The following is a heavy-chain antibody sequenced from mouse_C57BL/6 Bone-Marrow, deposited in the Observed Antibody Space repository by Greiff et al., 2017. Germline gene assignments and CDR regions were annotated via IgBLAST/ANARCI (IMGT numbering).Heavy chain of an antibody. CDR1: GYSFTGYY. J-gene: IGHJ3*01. V-gene: IGHV1-42*01. CDR3: ARGWRGYGRDGVFAF. D-gene: IGHD2-1*01. Sequence: EVQLQQSGPELVKPGASVKISCKASGYSFTGYYMNWVKQSPEKSLEWIGEINPSTGGTTYNQKFKDKATLTVDKSSSTAYMQLRSLTSEDSAVYYCARGWRGYGRDGVFAFGGRGTVVTVTA. CDR2: INPSTGGT.